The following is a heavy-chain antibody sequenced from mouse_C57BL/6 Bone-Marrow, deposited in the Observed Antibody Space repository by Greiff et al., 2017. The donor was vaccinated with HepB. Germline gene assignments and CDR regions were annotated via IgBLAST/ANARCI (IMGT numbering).Heavy chain of an antibody. D-gene: IGHD2-1*01. CDR2: IYPRSGNT. CDR3: ARCPYGKDAMDY. V-gene: IGHV1-81*01. Sequence: SGAELARPGASVKLSCKASGYTFTSYGISWVKQRTGQGLEWIGEIYPRSGNTYYNEKFKGKATLTADKSSSTAYMELRSLTSEDSAVYFCARCPYGKDAMDYWGQGTSVTVSS. CDR1: GYTFTSYG. J-gene: IGHJ4*01.